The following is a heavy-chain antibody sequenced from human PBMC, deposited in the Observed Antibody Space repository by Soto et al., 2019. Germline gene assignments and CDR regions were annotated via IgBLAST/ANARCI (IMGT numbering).Heavy chain of an antibody. V-gene: IGHV2-5*02. CDR1: GFSFSSIGEG. D-gene: IGHD2-21*02. CDR3: VQSRCGGDCLQSYSSHSYYGLDV. J-gene: IGHJ6*02. Sequence: QITLKESGPTLVKPTQTLTLTCTLPGFSFSSIGEGVGWIRQPPGKALEWLALIYWDDDKRYSPSLKSRLTITKDTSKNQVVLTMTNMDPVDTATYYCVQSRCGGDCLQSYSSHSYYGLDVWGQGTTVTVSS. CDR2: IYWDDDK.